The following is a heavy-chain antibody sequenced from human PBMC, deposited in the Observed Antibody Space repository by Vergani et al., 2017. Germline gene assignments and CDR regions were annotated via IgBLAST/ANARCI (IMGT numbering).Heavy chain of an antibody. CDR3: ARGAILGWFDP. V-gene: IGHV4-34*01. CDR1: GFTFSNYA. D-gene: IGHD2-2*02. Sequence: VQLLESGGGLVQPGGSLRLSCAASGFTFSNYAMSWIRQPPGKGLEWIGEINHSGSTNYNPSLKSRVTISVDTSKNQFSLKLSSVTAADTAVYYCARGAILGWFDPWGQGTLVTVSS. J-gene: IGHJ5*02. CDR2: INHSGST.